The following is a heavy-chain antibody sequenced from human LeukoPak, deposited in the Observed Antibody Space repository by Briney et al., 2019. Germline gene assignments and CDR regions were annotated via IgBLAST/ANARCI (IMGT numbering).Heavy chain of an antibody. CDR3: VGTRPGYCSGGSCSPTGY. Sequence: GGSLRLSCAASGFTVSNNEMSWVRQAPGKGLEWVSSISGGSTDYADSRKGRFTISRDNSKNTLYLQMNSLRAEDTAVYYCVGTRPGYCSGGSCSPTGYWGQGTLVTVSS. J-gene: IGHJ4*02. CDR1: GFTVSNNE. D-gene: IGHD2-15*01. V-gene: IGHV3-38-3*01. CDR2: ISGGST.